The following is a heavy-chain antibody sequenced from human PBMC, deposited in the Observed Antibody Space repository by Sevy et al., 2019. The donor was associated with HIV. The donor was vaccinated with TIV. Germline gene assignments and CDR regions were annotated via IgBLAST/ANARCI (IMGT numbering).Heavy chain of an antibody. CDR1: GLSFSNAW. V-gene: IGHV3-15*01. CDR3: AIDHRRDGMIVVPFEK. Sequence: GGSLRLSCAASGLSFSNAWMAWVRQAPGKGLEWVGRIRSETGGGTTDLAAFAKGKVTISREDPKNTLYLQMNSLKTEDTAVYYCAIDHRRDGMIVVPFEKWGLGTLVTVSS. D-gene: IGHD3-22*01. CDR2: IRSETGGGTT. J-gene: IGHJ4*02.